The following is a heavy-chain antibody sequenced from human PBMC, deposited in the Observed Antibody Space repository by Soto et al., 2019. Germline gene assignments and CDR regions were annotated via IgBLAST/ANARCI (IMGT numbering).Heavy chain of an antibody. J-gene: IGHJ5*02. CDR2: IYYSGST. CDR3: ARHVTAMVNNWFDP. D-gene: IGHD2-2*01. V-gene: IGHV4-39*01. CDR1: GGSISSSSYY. Sequence: QLQLQESGPGLVKPSETLSLTCTVSGGSISSSSYYWGWIRQPPGKGLEWIGSIYYSGSTYYNPSLQSRGTIPVDTSKNQFSLKLSSVTAADTAVYYCARHVTAMVNNWFDPWGQGTLVTVSS.